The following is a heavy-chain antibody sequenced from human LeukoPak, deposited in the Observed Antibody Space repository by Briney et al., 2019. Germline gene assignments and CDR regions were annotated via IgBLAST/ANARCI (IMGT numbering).Heavy chain of an antibody. CDR3: ARLSPGTGFDY. D-gene: IGHD1-7*01. V-gene: IGHV4-59*01. CDR2: TYYSGST. Sequence: PSETLSLTCTVSGGSISSYYWSWIRQPPGKGLEWIGYTYYSGSTNYNPSLKSRVTISVDTSKNQFSLKLSSVTAADTAVYYCARLSPGTGFDYWGQGTLVTVSS. J-gene: IGHJ4*02. CDR1: GGSISSYY.